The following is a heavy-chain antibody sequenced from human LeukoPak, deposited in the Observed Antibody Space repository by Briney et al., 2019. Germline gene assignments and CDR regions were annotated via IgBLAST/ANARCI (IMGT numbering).Heavy chain of an antibody. V-gene: IGHV3-48*01. J-gene: IGHJ4*02. D-gene: IGHD3-9*01. CDR2: ISSSSSTI. Sequence: GGSLRLSCAASGFTFSSYSMNWVRQAPGKGLEWVSYISSSSSTIYYADSVKGRFTISRDNSKNTLYLQMNSLRAEDTAVYYCAKGALRYFDWLPYYWGQGTLVTVSS. CDR3: AKGALRYFDWLPYY. CDR1: GFTFSSYS.